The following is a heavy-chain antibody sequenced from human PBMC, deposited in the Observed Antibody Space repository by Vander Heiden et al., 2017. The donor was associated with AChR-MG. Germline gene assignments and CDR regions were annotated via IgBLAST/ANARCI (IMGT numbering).Heavy chain of an antibody. Sequence: QLQLQESGPGLVKPSETLSLTCTVSGGSISSSSYYWGWIRQPPGKGLEWIGSIYYSGSTYYNPSLKSRVTISVDTSKNQFSLKLSSVTAADTAVYYCARHVGPRRWTALHHRTHYWGQGTLVTVSS. V-gene: IGHV4-39*01. CDR2: IYYSGST. J-gene: IGHJ4*02. CDR1: GGSISSSSYY. CDR3: ARHVGPRRWTALHHRTHY. D-gene: IGHD2-15*01.